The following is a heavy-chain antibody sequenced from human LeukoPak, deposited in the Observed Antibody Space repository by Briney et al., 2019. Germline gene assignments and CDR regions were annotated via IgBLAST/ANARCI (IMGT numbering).Heavy chain of an antibody. J-gene: IGHJ4*02. CDR2: ISGSGGST. CDR3: AKSRAGDPSFIRNFDY. D-gene: IGHD2-21*02. V-gene: IGHV3-23*01. CDR1: GFTFSSYA. Sequence: GGSLRLSCAASGFTFSSYAMSWVRQALGKGLEWVSAISGSGGSTYYADSVKGRFTISRDNSKNTLYLQMNSLRAEDTAIYYCAKSRAGDPSFIRNFDYWGQGTLVTVSS.